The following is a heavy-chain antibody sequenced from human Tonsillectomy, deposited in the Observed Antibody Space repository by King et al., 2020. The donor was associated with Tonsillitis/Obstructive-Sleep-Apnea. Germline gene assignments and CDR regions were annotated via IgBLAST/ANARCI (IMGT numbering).Heavy chain of an antibody. V-gene: IGHV3-11*06. CDR1: GFTFSDYY. CDR3: ARPSLKGGNYGMDV. D-gene: IGHD3-16*01. Sequence: VQLVESGGGLVKPGGSLRLSCAVPGFTFSDYYMSWIRQAPGKGLEWVSYISSSSSYRDYADSVKGRFTISRDNAKNSLYLHMNSLRAEDTAVYYCARPSLKGGNYGMDVWGQGTTVTVSS. J-gene: IGHJ6*02. CDR2: ISSSSSYR.